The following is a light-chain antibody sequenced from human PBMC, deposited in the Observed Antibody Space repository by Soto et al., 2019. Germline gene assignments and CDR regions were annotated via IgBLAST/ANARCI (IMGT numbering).Light chain of an antibody. CDR1: QSVSSSY. Sequence: EIVLTQSPGTLSLSPWEIATLSCRASQSVSSSYLAWYQHKPGQAPRLLIYGPSSRPTGIPDRFSGSGSGTDFTLTITRLEPEDFAVYYCQQYNNCPRTFRQGTKVDI. CDR2: GPS. CDR3: QQYNNCPRT. V-gene: IGKV3-20*01. J-gene: IGKJ1*01.